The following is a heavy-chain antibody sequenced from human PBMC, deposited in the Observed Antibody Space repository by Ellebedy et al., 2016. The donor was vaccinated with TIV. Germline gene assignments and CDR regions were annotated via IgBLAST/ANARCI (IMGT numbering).Heavy chain of an antibody. J-gene: IGHJ4*02. CDR2: IKEVGSEK. CDR3: ARGERHYFDY. V-gene: IGHV3-7*03. Sequence: GESLKISCTASGLSFSNNWMNWVRQAPGKGLEWVANIKEVGSEKYYVDSVMGRFTISRDNAKNSLYLQMNSLRAEDTAVYYCARGERHYFDYWGQGNLVTVSS. CDR1: GLSFSNNW.